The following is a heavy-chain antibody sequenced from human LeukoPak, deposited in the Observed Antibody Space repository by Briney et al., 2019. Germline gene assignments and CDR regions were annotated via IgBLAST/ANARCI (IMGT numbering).Heavy chain of an antibody. CDR2: IFYSGNT. V-gene: IGHV4-31*03. J-gene: IGHJ6*02. D-gene: IGHD3-10*01. CDR1: GGSVSSGDYY. CDR3: ARAGVTMIRGVITEYRGDV. Sequence: SETLSLACTVPGGSVSSGDYYWSWIRQHPGKGLQWIGHIFYSGNTHYNPSLKSRLNISIDTSKNQFSLRLSSVAAADTAVYYCARAGVTMIRGVITEYRGDVWGQGTTVTVSS.